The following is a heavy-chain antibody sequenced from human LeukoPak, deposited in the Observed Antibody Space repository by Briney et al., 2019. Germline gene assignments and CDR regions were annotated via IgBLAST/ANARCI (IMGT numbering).Heavy chain of an antibody. J-gene: IGHJ4*02. CDR1: GFTVSSNY. V-gene: IGHV3-66*01. Sequence: GGSLRLSCAASGFTVSSNYMSWVRQAPGKGLEWVSVIYSGGSTYYAASGKGRFTISRDNYKNTLYLQINTLRAEETAVYYCAKGGREGYLTADYFDYWGQGTLVTVSS. D-gene: IGHD5-24*01. CDR2: IYSGGST. CDR3: AKGGREGYLTADYFDY.